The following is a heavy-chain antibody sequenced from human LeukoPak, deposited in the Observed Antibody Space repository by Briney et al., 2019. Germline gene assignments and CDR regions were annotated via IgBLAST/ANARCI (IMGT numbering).Heavy chain of an antibody. Sequence: PSETLSLTCTVSGGSISGSNYYWGWIRQPPGKGLEWIGSIYYSGTTYYNPSFKSRVTISVDTSKNQFSLEVTSMTAADTAVYYCARHSSAARPNFDYWGQGTLVTVSS. D-gene: IGHD6-6*01. V-gene: IGHV4-39*01. CDR3: ARHSSAARPNFDY. CDR2: IYYSGTT. J-gene: IGHJ4*02. CDR1: GGSISGSNYY.